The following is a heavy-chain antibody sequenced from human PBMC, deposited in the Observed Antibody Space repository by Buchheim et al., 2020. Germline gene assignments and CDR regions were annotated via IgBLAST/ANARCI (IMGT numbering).Heavy chain of an antibody. CDR1: GFTFSSYA. V-gene: IGHV3-30*04. CDR2: ISYDGSNE. CDR3: AGQYYDVLTGLRGGMDV. J-gene: IGHJ6*02. Sequence: QVQLVESGGGVVQPGRSLRLSCGASGFTFSSYAMHWVRQAPGKGLEWVAVISYDGSNEYYADSVKGRFTISRDNSKYTVYLQMNSLRAEDTAVYYCAGQYYDVLTGLRGGMDVWGQGTT. D-gene: IGHD3-9*01.